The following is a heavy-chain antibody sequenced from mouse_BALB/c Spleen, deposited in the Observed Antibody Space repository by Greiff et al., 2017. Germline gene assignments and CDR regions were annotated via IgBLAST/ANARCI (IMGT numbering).Heavy chain of an antibody. J-gene: IGHJ4*01. V-gene: IGHV1S29*02. CDR2: IYPYNGGT. D-gene: IGHD2-2*01. CDR1: GYTFTDYN. Sequence: EVQLQQSGPELVKPGASVKISCKASGYTFTDYNMHWVKQSHGKSLEWIGYIYPYNGGTGYNQKFKSKATLTVDNSSSTAYMELRSLTSEDSAVYYCARGYTLYYYAMDYWGQGTSVTVSS. CDR3: ARGYTLYYYAMDY.